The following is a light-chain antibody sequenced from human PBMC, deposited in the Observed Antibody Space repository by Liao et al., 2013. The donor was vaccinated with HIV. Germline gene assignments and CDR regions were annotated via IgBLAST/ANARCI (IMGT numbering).Light chain of an antibody. V-gene: IGLV3-1*01. CDR3: QAWDSSTFWV. CDR1: KLAHKY. J-gene: IGLJ3*02. Sequence: SYELTQPPSMSVSPGQKVSITCSGDKLAHKYASWYQQKPGQSPVVLIYQDTKRPSGIPERFSGSKFGNTAILTISGTQAMDEADYYCQAWDSSTFWVFGGGTKLTVL. CDR2: QDT.